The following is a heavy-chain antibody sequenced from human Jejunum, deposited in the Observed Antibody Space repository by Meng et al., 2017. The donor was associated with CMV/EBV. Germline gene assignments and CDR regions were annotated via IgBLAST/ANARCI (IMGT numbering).Heavy chain of an antibody. D-gene: IGHD4-11*01. CDR2: IYDDTKR. CDR1: FTFSSRA. J-gene: IGHJ6*02. V-gene: IGHV3-30*04. Sequence: FTFSSRAIHWVRHISGKGLEWVAVIYDDTKRYYADFVKGRFTVPRDNSKSTVHLQMDSLRVEDTAVYFCGRDLIDDSRNSDYGLDVWGQGTTVTVSS. CDR3: GRDLIDDSRNSDYGLDV.